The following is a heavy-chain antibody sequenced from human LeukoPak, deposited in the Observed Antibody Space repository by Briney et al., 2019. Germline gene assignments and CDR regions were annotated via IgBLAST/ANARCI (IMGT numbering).Heavy chain of an antibody. V-gene: IGHV4-39*01. CDR1: GGSVSSISYY. Sequence: SETLSLTCTVSGGSVSSISYYWGWIRQPPGKGLEWIGSIYYSGSTYYNPSLKSRVTISVDTSKNQFSLKLNSVTAADTAVYYCARRTARYYFDYWGQGTLVTVSS. D-gene: IGHD2-21*02. CDR2: IYYSGST. J-gene: IGHJ4*02. CDR3: ARRTARYYFDY.